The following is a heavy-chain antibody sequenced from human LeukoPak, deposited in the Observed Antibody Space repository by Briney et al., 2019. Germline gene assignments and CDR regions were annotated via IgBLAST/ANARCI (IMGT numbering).Heavy chain of an antibody. J-gene: IGHJ5*02. D-gene: IGHD6-13*01. CDR1: GFTFSNAW. Sequence: KTGGSLRLSCAASGFTFSNAWMSWVRQAPGKGLEWVGRIKSKPDGGTTDYAAPVKGRFTISRDDSKNTLYLQMNSLKTEDTAVYYCTTAAGIIDRWGQGTLVTVSS. CDR2: IKSKPDGGTT. V-gene: IGHV3-15*01. CDR3: TTAAGIIDR.